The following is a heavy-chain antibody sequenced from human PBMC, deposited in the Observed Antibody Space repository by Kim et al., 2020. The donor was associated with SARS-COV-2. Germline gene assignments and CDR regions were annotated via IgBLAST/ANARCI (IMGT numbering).Heavy chain of an antibody. Sequence: ASVKVSCKASGYTFTSYDINWVRQATGQGLEWMGWMNPNSGNTGYAQKFQGRVTMTRNTSISTAYMELSSLRSEDTAVYYCARDPRFFTYYFDYWGQGTLVTVSS. J-gene: IGHJ4*02. D-gene: IGHD3-3*01. CDR2: MNPNSGNT. CDR1: GYTFTSYD. V-gene: IGHV1-8*01. CDR3: ARDPRFFTYYFDY.